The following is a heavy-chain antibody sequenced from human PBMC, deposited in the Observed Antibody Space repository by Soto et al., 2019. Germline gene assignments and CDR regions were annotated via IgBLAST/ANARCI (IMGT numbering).Heavy chain of an antibody. CDR3: TRVVVGSSGQFDY. V-gene: IGHV3-23*01. CDR1: GFTFSSYA. CDR2: ISGSGGST. D-gene: IGHD3-10*01. J-gene: IGHJ4*02. Sequence: GGSLRLSCAASGFTFSSYAMSWVRQAPGKGLEWVSAISGSGGSTYYADSVKGRFTISRDNSKNTLYLQMNSLRAEDTAVYYCTRVVVGSSGQFDYWGQGTLVTVPQ.